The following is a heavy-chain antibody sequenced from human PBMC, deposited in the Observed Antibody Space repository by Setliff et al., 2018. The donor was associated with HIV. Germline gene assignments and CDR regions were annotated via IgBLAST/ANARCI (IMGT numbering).Heavy chain of an antibody. CDR1: GYSFTNYD. Sequence: ASVKVSCKASGYSFTNYDINWVRQATGQGLEWMGWINPNIGGTNSAQKFQGRVTMTRDTSISTAYMVLSRLRSDDTAVYYCARSDHSSGYYYNFDYWGQGTLVTVSS. J-gene: IGHJ4*02. V-gene: IGHV1-2*02. CDR3: ARSDHSSGYYYNFDY. D-gene: IGHD3-22*01. CDR2: INPNIGGT.